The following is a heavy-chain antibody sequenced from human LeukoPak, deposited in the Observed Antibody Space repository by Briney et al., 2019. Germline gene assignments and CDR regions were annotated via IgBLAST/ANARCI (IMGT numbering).Heavy chain of an antibody. CDR3: ARKTRVAGLDY. J-gene: IGHJ4*02. CDR1: GFSFSSYA. D-gene: IGHD6-19*01. CDR2: ISSNGGST. V-gene: IGHV3-64*01. Sequence: GGSLRLSCAASGFSFSSYAMHWVRQAPGKGLEYVSAISSNGGSTYYANSVKGRFTISRDNSKNTLYLQMGSLRAEDMAVYYCARKTRVAGLDYWGQGTLVTVSS.